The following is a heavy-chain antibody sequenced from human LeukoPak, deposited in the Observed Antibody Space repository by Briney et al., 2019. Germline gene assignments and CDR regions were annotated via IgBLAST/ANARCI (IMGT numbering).Heavy chain of an antibody. V-gene: IGHV3-48*03. D-gene: IGHD4-17*01. J-gene: IGHJ3*02. CDR3: ARDPADYGDFAFDI. CDR1: GFTFSSYE. CDR2: ISSSGSTI. Sequence: PGGSLRLSCAASGFTFSSYEMNWVRQAPGKELEWVSYISSSGSTIYYADSVKGRSTISRDNAKSSLYLQMNSLRAEDTAVYYCARDPADYGDFAFDIWGQGTMVTVSS.